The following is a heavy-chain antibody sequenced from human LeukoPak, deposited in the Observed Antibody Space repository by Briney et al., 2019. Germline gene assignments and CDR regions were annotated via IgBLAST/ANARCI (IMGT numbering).Heavy chain of an antibody. Sequence: ASVKVSCKASGYTFTGYYMHWVRQAPGQGLEWMGWINPNSGGTNYAQKFQGRVTMTRDTSTSTAYMELSRLRSDDTAVYYCARVPSPYYYGSGTLDYWGQGTLATVSS. CDR2: INPNSGGT. J-gene: IGHJ4*02. CDR1: GYTFTGYY. CDR3: ARVPSPYYYGSGTLDY. V-gene: IGHV1-2*02. D-gene: IGHD3-10*01.